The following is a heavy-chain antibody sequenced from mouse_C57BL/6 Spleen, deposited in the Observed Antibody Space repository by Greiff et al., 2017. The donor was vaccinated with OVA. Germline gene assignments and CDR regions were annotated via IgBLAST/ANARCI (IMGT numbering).Heavy chain of an antibody. V-gene: IGHV14-2*01. CDR1: GFNIKDYY. CDR2: IDPADGET. J-gene: IGHJ4*01. Sequence: VQLQQSGAELVKPGASVKLSCTASGFNIKDYYMHWVKQRTEQGLEWIGRIDPADGETKYAPKFLGKATIPAATSSNTAYLQLSSRTSEDTAVYYRAREDFYAMDYWGQGTSVTVSS. CDR3: AREDFYAMDY.